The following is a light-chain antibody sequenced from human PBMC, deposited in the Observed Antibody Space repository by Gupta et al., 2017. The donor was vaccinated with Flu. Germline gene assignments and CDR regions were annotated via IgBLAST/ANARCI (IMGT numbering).Light chain of an antibody. Sequence: GTPGQTASIYCKSSQGLVHSDRRTPLHWPLHKPGHLPHLLLSDLSSRRSRVLDRFSDSGSGPDFTVEISRLEAEDVGLHYCRQSIQLPLTGGGG. CDR1: QGLVHSDRRTP. CDR2: DLS. V-gene: IGKV2-29*02. J-gene: IGKJ4*02. CDR3: RQSIQLPLT.